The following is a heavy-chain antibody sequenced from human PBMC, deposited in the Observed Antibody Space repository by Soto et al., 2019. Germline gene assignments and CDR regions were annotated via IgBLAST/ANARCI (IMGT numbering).Heavy chain of an antibody. CDR3: ARHFRERYSYNSNLYLIDPQFDY. Sequence: SETLSLTCTVSGGSIDTYYWSWIRQPPGKGLEWVGYVFYSGSTNYNPSLESRVTVSVDTSKNQFSLRLRSVTAADTAVYYCARHFRERYSYNSNLYLIDPQFDYWGQGILVTVSS. CDR2: VFYSGST. D-gene: IGHD3-22*01. V-gene: IGHV4-59*08. CDR1: GGSIDTYY. J-gene: IGHJ4*02.